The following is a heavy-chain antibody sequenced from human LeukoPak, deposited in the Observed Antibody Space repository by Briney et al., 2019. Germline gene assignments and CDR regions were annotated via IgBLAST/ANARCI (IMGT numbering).Heavy chain of an antibody. D-gene: IGHD4-17*01. CDR3: ARDLHGDYDRLDY. CDR1: GYTFTGYY. Sequence: ASVKVSCKASGYTFTGYYMHWVRQAPGPGLEWMGWINPNSGGTNYAQKFQGRVTTTRDTSISTAYMELSRLRSDDTAVYYCARDLHGDYDRLDYWGQGTLVTVSS. J-gene: IGHJ4*02. V-gene: IGHV1-2*02. CDR2: INPNSGGT.